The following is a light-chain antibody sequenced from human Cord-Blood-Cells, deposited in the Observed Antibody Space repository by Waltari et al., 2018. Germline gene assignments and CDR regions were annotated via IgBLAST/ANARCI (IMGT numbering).Light chain of an antibody. Sequence: QSALTQPASVSGSPGQSITIPCTGTSSYVGCYNYVSWYQQHPGKAPKLMIYEVSNRPSGVSNRFSGSKSGNTASLTISGLQAEDEADYYCSSYTSSSAYVFGTGTKVTVL. CDR1: SSYVGCYNY. CDR2: EVS. J-gene: IGLJ1*01. V-gene: IGLV2-14*01. CDR3: SSYTSSSAYV.